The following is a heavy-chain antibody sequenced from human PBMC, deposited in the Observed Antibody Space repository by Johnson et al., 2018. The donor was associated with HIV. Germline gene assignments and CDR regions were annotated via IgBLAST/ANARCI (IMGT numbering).Heavy chain of an antibody. CDR2: MWYDGSHL. CDR3: ARASQWELDFDAFDI. V-gene: IGHV3-33*08. D-gene: IGHD1-26*01. Sequence: QVQLVESGGGLIQPGGSLRLSCAASGFTVSSNYMSWVRQAPGKGLEWVAIMWYDGSHLGCADSVKGRFTISRDNSKNTLYLPMNSLRAEDTAGYYCARASQWELDFDAFDIWGQGTMVTVSS. J-gene: IGHJ3*02. CDR1: GFTVSSNY.